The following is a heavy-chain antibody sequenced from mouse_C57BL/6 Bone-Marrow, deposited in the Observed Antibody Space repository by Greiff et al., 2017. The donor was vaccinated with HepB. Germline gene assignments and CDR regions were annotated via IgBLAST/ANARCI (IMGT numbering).Heavy chain of an antibody. CDR2: ISSGGSYT. CDR1: GFTFSSYG. D-gene: IGHD1-1*01. CDR3: ASKLHGAWFAY. J-gene: IGHJ3*01. V-gene: IGHV5-6*01. Sequence: EVQLVESGGDLVKPGGSLKLSCAASGFTFSSYGMSWVRQTRDKRLEWVATISSGGSYTYYPDSVKGRFTISRDNAKNTLYLQMSSLKSEDTAMYYCASKLHGAWFAYWGQGTLVTVSA.